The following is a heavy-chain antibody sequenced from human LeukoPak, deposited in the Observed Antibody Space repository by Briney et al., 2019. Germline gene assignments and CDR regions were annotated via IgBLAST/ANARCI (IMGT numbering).Heavy chain of an antibody. CDR1: EFIFSRYA. Sequence: GGSLRLSCEASEFIFSRYAMHWVRQAPGKGLEWVAVISSDGDNEYYADSVKSRFTISRDNSKSTLYLQMNSLRPEDTAVFYCARAYGYSYALDSWGQGTPVTVSS. CDR2: ISSDGDNE. D-gene: IGHD5-12*01. CDR3: ARAYGYSYALDS. V-gene: IGHV3-30*04. J-gene: IGHJ4*02.